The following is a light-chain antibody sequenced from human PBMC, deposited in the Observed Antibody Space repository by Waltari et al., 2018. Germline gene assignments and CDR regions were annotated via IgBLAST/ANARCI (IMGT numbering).Light chain of an antibody. V-gene: IGKV3-20*01. CDR1: QSVNRW. Sequence: EIVLTQSPGTLSLSPGERATLSCRASQSVNRWLAWYQQKPGQPPRLLIYGASSRANGIPDRFSGSGSGTDFSLTISRLEPEDSAVYYCQKYGTLPATFGQGTKVEVK. CDR2: GAS. CDR3: QKYGTLPAT. J-gene: IGKJ1*01.